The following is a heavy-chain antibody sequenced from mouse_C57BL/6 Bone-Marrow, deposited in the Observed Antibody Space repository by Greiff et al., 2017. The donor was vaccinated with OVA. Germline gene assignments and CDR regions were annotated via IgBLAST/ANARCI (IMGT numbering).Heavy chain of an antibody. CDR1: GYTFTSYW. V-gene: IGHV1-69*01. J-gene: IGHJ2*01. CDR2: IDPSDSYT. Sequence: QVQLKQSGAELARPGASVKLSCKASGYTFTSYWMHWVKQRPGQGLEWIGEIDPSDSYTNYNQKFKGKSTLTVDKSSSTAYMQLSSLTSEDSAVYYCARGYSDYWGQGTTLTVSS. CDR3: ARGYSDY.